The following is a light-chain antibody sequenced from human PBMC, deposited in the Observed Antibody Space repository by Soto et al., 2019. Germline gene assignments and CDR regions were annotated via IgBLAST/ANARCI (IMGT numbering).Light chain of an antibody. J-gene: IGKJ4*01. Sequence: DIQMTQSPSTLSASVGDRVTITCRASQSINRWLAWYQQRPGKAPKILIHKASSIAAGVPSRFSGSDSGTEFTLTISSVQPDDFATYFCLQYNISPLSFGGGTKVEIK. CDR3: LQYNISPLS. V-gene: IGKV1-5*03. CDR1: QSINRW. CDR2: KAS.